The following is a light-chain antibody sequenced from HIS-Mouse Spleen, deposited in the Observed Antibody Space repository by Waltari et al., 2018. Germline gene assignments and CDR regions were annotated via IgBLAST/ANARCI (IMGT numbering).Light chain of an antibody. Sequence: QSALTQPASVSGSPGQSITISCTGTSSDVGCYNYVSWYQQHPGKAPKPMIYDVSNRPSGVSNRFTGSKSGNTASLTISGLQAEDEADYYCSSYTSSSTYVFGTGTKVTVL. CDR2: DVS. V-gene: IGLV2-14*03. CDR3: SSYTSSSTYV. J-gene: IGLJ1*01. CDR1: SSDVGCYNY.